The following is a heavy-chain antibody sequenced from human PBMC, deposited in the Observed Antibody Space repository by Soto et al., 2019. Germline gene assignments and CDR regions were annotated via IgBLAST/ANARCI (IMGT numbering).Heavy chain of an antibody. V-gene: IGHV3-30-3*01. CDR3: ARGVCYSDSSGYSYFDY. CDR2: ISYDGSNK. CDR1: GFTFSSYA. Sequence: QVQLVESGGGVVQPGRSLRLSCAASGFTFSSYAMHWVRQAPGKGLEWVAVISYDGSNKYYADSVKGRFTISRDNSKKTPYLQMNSLSAEDTAVYYCARGVCYSDSSGYSYFDYWGQGTLVTVSS. D-gene: IGHD3-22*01. J-gene: IGHJ4*02.